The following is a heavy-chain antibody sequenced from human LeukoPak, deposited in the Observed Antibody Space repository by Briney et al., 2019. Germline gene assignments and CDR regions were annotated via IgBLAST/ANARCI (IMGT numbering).Heavy chain of an antibody. Sequence: SETLSFTCTVSGSSISSYYWSWIRQPPGKGLEWIGYIYYSGSTNYNPSLKSRVTISVDTSKNQFSLKLSSVTAADTAVYYCARDTAMGLYYYGMDVWGKGTTVTVSS. V-gene: IGHV4-59*01. CDR3: ARDTAMGLYYYGMDV. D-gene: IGHD5-18*01. CDR1: GSSISSYY. CDR2: IYYSGST. J-gene: IGHJ6*04.